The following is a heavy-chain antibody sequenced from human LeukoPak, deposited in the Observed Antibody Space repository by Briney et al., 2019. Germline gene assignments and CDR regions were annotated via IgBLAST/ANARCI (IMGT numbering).Heavy chain of an antibody. J-gene: IGHJ2*01. D-gene: IGHD7-27*01. CDR1: GFTISSYW. Sequence: GASLGLSCAASGFTISSYWMSWVRQAPGKGLEWVANIKQDGSEKYYVDSVRGRFTISRDNAKNSLFLHMSSLRTEDTAVYYCANPWGPFGWYLDLWGRGTLVTVSS. CDR2: IKQDGSEK. CDR3: ANPWGPFGWYLDL. V-gene: IGHV3-7*05.